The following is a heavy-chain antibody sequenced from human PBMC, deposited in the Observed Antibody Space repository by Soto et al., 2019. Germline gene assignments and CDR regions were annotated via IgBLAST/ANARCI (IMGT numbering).Heavy chain of an antibody. CDR1: GFTVSSNY. CDR3: ARDSEVKRDYGDYVYYYYYYMDV. V-gene: IGHV3-66*01. CDR2: IYSGGST. Sequence: GGSLRLSCAASGFTVSSNYMSWVRQAPGKGLEWVSVIYSGGSTYYADSVKGRFTISRDNSKNTLYLQMNSLRAEDTAVYYCARDSEVKRDYGDYVYYYYYYMDVWGKGTTVTVSS. J-gene: IGHJ6*03. D-gene: IGHD4-17*01.